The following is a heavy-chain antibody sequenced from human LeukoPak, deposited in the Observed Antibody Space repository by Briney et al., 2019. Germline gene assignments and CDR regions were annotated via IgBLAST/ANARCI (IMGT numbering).Heavy chain of an antibody. CDR3: ARDRGRAATDFDY. CDR1: GYTFTSYY. Sequence: ASVKVSCKASGYTFTSYYLHWVRQAPGLGLEWMGIINPSGGSTSYTQKFQGRVTMTRDTSTSTAYMELSSLRSEDTAVYYRARDRGRAATDFDYWGQGTLVTVSS. D-gene: IGHD6-13*01. CDR2: INPSGGST. J-gene: IGHJ4*02. V-gene: IGHV1-46*01.